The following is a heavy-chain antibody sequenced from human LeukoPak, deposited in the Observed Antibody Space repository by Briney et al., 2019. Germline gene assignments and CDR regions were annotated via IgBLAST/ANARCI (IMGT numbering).Heavy chain of an antibody. CDR2: IIPILGIA. V-gene: IGHV1-69*02. J-gene: IGHJ3*02. Sequence: SVKVSCKASGGTFSSYTISGVRQAPGQGLEWMGRIIPILGIANYAQKFQGRVTITADKSTSTAYMELSSLRSEDPAVYYCGRVVPDNYGLGAFDIWGQGTMVTVSS. D-gene: IGHD5-24*01. CDR3: GRVVPDNYGLGAFDI. CDR1: GGTFSSYT.